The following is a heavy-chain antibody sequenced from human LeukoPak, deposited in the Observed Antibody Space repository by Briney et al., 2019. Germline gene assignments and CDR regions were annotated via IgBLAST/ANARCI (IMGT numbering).Heavy chain of an antibody. V-gene: IGHV3-7*01. J-gene: IGHJ1*01. CDR3: AKAGGGTTRKGHFQH. Sequence: GGSLRLSCAASGFALSSHWMTWVRQVPGRGPEWVANVNRDGSETYYADSVKGRFTISRDNPKNTLYLQMNSLRAEDTAVYYCAKAGGGTTRKGHFQHWGQGTLVTVSS. CDR1: GFALSSHW. CDR2: VNRDGSET. D-gene: IGHD1-1*01.